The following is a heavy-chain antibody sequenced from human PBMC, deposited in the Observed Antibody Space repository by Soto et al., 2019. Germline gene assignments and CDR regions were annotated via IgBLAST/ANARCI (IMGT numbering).Heavy chain of an antibody. CDR2: INHSGST. Sequence: SETLSLTCAVYGGSFSGYYWTWIRQPPGKGLEWIGDINHSGSTNYNSSLKSRVTISVDTSRNQLSLNLRSVTAADTAVYYCAREEVPQWFTRGYYGLDVWGQGTTVTVSS. CDR1: GGSFSGYY. V-gene: IGHV4-34*01. D-gene: IGHD2-2*01. J-gene: IGHJ6*02. CDR3: AREEVPQWFTRGYYGLDV.